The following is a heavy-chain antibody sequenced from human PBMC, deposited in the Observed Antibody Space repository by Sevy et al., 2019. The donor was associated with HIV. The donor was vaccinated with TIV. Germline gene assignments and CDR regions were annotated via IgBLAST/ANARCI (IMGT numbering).Heavy chain of an antibody. CDR2: ISGSGGST. CDR3: AKDVGSITMIVPDAFDI. CDR1: GFTFSSYA. D-gene: IGHD3-22*01. Sequence: GGSLRLSCAASGFTFSSYAMSWVRQAPGKGLEWVSAISGSGGSTYYADSVKGRFTISRDNSKNTLYLQMNSLRAEDTAVYCCAKDVGSITMIVPDAFDIWGQGTMVTVSS. V-gene: IGHV3-23*01. J-gene: IGHJ3*02.